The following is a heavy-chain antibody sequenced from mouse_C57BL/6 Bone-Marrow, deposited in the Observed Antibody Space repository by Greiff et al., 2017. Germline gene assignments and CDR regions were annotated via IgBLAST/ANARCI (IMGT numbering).Heavy chain of an antibody. D-gene: IGHD4-1*01. CDR2: IYPTSGRT. J-gene: IGHJ2*01. Sequence: QVHVKQPGAELVKPGASVKMSCKASGYTFTSYWITWVKQRPGQGLEWIGDIYPTSGRTNYNEKFKSKAILTVATSDNTAYMQLSSLTSEDSAVFSSARSGPLGRSFDYWGQGTTLTVSS. V-gene: IGHV1-55*01. CDR3: ARSGPLGRSFDY. CDR1: GYTFTSYW.